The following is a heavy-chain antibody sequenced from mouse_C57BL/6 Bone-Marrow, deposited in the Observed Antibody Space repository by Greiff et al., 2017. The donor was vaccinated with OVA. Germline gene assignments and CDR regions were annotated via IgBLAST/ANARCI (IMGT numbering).Heavy chain of an antibody. CDR2: INPNNGGT. V-gene: IGHV1-22*01. D-gene: IGHD2-5*01. Sequence: EVQLQQSGPELVKPGASVKMSCKASGYTFTDYNMHWVKQSHGKSLEWIGYINPNNGGTSYNQKFKGKATLTVNKSSSTAYMELRSLTSEDSAVYYCARRSYSNYGFAYWGQGTLVTVSA. J-gene: IGHJ3*01. CDR3: ARRSYSNYGFAY. CDR1: GYTFTDYN.